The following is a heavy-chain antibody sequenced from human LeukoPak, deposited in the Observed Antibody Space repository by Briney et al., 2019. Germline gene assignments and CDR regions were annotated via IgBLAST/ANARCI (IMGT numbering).Heavy chain of an antibody. Sequence: SETLSLTCTVSGVSISSSNSYWGWIRQPPGKGLEWIGSIYYTGNTYYNASLKSRVTISTDTSKNQISLRLTSVTATDTALYYCAREEGGVTIFGVGFVNYYYMDVWGKGTTVTVSS. CDR3: AREEGGVTIFGVGFVNYYYMDV. J-gene: IGHJ6*03. D-gene: IGHD3-3*01. CDR1: GVSISSSNSY. CDR2: IYYTGNT. V-gene: IGHV4-39*02.